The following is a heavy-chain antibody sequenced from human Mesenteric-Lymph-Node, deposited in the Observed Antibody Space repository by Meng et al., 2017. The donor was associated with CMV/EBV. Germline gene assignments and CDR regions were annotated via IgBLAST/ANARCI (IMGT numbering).Heavy chain of an antibody. CDR3: ARDRRSYYYYGMDV. V-gene: IGHV1-69*10. Sequence: SVKVSCKTSDYIFATYGITWVRQAPGQGLEWMGGIIPILGIANYAQKFQGRVTITADKSTSTAYMELSSLRSDDTAVYYCARDRRSYYYYGMDVWGQGTTVTVSS. J-gene: IGHJ6*02. CDR1: DYIFATYG. CDR2: IIPILGIA.